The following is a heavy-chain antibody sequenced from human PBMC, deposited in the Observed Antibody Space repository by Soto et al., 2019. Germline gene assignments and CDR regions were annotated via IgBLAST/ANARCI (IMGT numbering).Heavy chain of an antibody. CDR1: GYTFTSYG. J-gene: IGHJ6*02. D-gene: IGHD3-10*01. V-gene: IGHV1-18*01. Sequence: ASVKVSCKASGYTFTSYGISWVRQAPGQGLEWMGWISAYNGNTNYAQKLQGRVTMTTDTSTSTAYMELRSLRSDDTAVYYCARFFGWSTRSEHYGGYGMDVWGQGTTVTVSS. CDR3: ARFFGWSTRSEHYGGYGMDV. CDR2: ISAYNGNT.